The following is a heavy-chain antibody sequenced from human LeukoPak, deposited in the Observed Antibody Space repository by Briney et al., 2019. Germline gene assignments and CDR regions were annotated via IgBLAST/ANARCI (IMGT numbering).Heavy chain of an antibody. V-gene: IGHV4-61*02. CDR2: IYTSGST. J-gene: IGHJ4*02. CDR1: GGSISSRSYY. Sequence: KPSQTLSLTCTVSGGSISSRSYYWNWIRQPAGKGLEWIGRIYTSGSTNYNPSLKSRVTISVDTSKNQFSLKLNSVTAADTAVYYCARSSCSGGSCYWSRGFFDYWGQGTLVTVSS. CDR3: ARSSCSGGSCYWSRGFFDY. D-gene: IGHD2-15*01.